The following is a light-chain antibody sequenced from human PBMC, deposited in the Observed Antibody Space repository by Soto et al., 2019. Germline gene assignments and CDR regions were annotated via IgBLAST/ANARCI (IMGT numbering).Light chain of an antibody. Sequence: QSVLTQPASVSGSPGQSITISCTGTSRDVGAYDYVSWYLQYPDKAPQLLIYYVDHRPSGVSSRFSGSKSGNTASLTISGLQAEDEGDYYCGSSTDTDTLVIFGGGTKGTVL. V-gene: IGLV2-14*03. CDR2: YVD. CDR1: SRDVGAYDY. CDR3: GSSTDTDTLVI. J-gene: IGLJ2*01.